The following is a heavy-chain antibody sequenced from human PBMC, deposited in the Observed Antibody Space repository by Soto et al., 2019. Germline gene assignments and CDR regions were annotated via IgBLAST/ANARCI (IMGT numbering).Heavy chain of an antibody. V-gene: IGHV3-74*01. D-gene: IGHD6-13*01. CDR1: KFSFNNYW. CDR3: VREPWGFSGTWYDY. Sequence: GGSLRLSCAASKFSFNNYWMHWVRQVPGKGPAWVSRINHDGSKTEYADSVKGRFTISRDNTKNTLYLQMNNLRVEDTAMYYCVREPWGFSGTWYDYWGQGTLVTVSS. J-gene: IGHJ4*02. CDR2: INHDGSKT.